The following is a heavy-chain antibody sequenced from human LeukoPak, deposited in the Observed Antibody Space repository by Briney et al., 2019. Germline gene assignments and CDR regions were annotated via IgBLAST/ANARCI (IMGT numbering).Heavy chain of an antibody. CDR3: ARGGVAADY. J-gene: IGHJ4*02. D-gene: IGHD2-8*01. Sequence: SETLSLTCTVSGGSISSYYWSWIRQPPGKGLEWIGYIYYRGSTNYNPSLKSRVTISVDTSKNQFSLKLSSVTAADTAVYYCARGGVAADYWGQGTLVTVSS. CDR2: IYYRGST. V-gene: IGHV4-59*01. CDR1: GGSISSYY.